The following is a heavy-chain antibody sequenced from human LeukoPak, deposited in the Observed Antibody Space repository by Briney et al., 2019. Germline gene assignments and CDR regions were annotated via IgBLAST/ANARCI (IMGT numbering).Heavy chain of an antibody. CDR1: GGSISSSSYY. J-gene: IGHJ4*02. CDR2: IYYSGST. Sequence: PSETLSLTCTVSGGSISSSSYYWGWIRQPLGKGLEWIGSIYYSGSTYYNPSLKSRVTISVDTSKNQFSLKLSSVTAADTAVYYCARPDYGSGSYEFGYWGQGTLVTVSS. V-gene: IGHV4-39*01. D-gene: IGHD3-10*01. CDR3: ARPDYGSGSYEFGY.